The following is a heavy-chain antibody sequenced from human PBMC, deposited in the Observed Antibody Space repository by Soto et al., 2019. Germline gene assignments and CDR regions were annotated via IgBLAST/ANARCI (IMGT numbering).Heavy chain of an antibody. J-gene: IGHJ4*02. CDR1: GFTFSTHA. V-gene: IGHV3-30-3*01. CDR3: VKDLSGAWTFDS. D-gene: IGHD1-1*01. Sequence: QVQVVESGGGVVQPGRSLRLSCAASGFTFSTHAMHWVRQAPGKGLEWVAVRTNGGHNQYYADSVKGRFTISRDNSKNTLYLQMNSLSPEDTAVYYCVKDLSGAWTFDSWGQGTLVTVSS. CDR2: RTNGGHNQ.